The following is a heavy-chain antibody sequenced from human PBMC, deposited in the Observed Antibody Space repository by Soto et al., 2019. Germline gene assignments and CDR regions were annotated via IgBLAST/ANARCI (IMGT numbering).Heavy chain of an antibody. CDR1: GYTFTSYG. J-gene: IGHJ6*02. Sequence: ASVKVSCKASGYTFTSYGISWVRQAPGQGLEWMGWISAYNGNTNYAQKLQGRVTMTTDRSTSTAYMELRSLRSDDTAVYYCARVRITIFGVVIAQPSSGMDVWGQGTTVTVSS. D-gene: IGHD3-3*01. V-gene: IGHV1-18*04. CDR2: ISAYNGNT. CDR3: ARVRITIFGVVIAQPSSGMDV.